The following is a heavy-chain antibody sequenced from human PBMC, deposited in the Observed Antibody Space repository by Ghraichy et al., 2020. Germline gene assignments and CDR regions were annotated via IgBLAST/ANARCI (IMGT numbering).Heavy chain of an antibody. J-gene: IGHJ4*02. V-gene: IGHV4-34*01. Sequence: SETLSLTCAVYGGSFSGYYWSWIRQPPGKGLEWIGEINHSGSTNYNPSLKSRVTISVDTSKNQFSLKLSSVTAADTAVYYCARVDGYNLWDWGQGTLVTVSS. CDR3: ARVDGYNLWD. D-gene: IGHD5-24*01. CDR1: GGSFSGYY. CDR2: INHSGST.